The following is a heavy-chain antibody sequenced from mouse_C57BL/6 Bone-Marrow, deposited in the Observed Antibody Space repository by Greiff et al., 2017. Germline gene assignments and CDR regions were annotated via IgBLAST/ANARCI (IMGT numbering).Heavy chain of an antibody. CDR1: GYTFTSYW. D-gene: IGHD1-1*01. J-gene: IGHJ1*03. V-gene: IGHV1-59*01. CDR2: IDPSDSYT. CDR3: ARDITTVVATGYFDI. Sequence: QVQLQQPGAELVRPGTSVKLSCKASGYTFTSYWMHWVKQRPGQGLEWIGVIDPSDSYTNYNQKFKGKATLTVETSSSTAYMQLSSLTSEDSAVYYCARDITTVVATGYFDIWGTGTTVTVSS.